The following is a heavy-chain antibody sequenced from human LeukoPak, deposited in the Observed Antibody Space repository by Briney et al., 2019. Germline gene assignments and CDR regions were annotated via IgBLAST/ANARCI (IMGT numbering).Heavy chain of an antibody. CDR2: IKEDGTET. J-gene: IGHJ4*02. CDR1: GFTFSSYS. Sequence: GGSLRLSCAASGFTFSSYSMDWVRQAPGKGLEWVANIKEDGTETYYVDSVKGRFTISRDNAKNSLYLQMNSLRVEDTAVYYCAKEGRSLQTYWGQGTLVTVSS. V-gene: IGHV3-7*03. D-gene: IGHD5-24*01. CDR3: AKEGRSLQTY.